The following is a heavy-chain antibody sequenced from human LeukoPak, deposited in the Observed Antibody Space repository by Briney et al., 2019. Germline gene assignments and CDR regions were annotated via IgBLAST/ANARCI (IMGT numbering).Heavy chain of an antibody. Sequence: ASVKVSCKASGYTFTSYDINRVRQAPGQGLEWMGWMNPNSGKADSAQTFQGRVTITTDTTTSTPYMELRTLRSAGTAVYYSARGLRYYYCDVYWGQGTPVT. CDR2: MNPNSGKA. J-gene: IGHJ4*02. CDR1: GYTFTSYD. CDR3: ARGLRYYYCDVY. D-gene: IGHD3-10*01. V-gene: IGHV1-8*01.